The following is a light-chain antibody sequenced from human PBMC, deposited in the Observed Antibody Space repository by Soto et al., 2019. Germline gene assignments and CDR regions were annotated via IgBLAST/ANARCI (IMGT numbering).Light chain of an antibody. CDR1: QSLTSY. CDR2: GAS. V-gene: IGKV3-20*01. Sequence: EIVLTQSPGTLSLSPGERATLSCRASQSLTSYLAWYQQKPGQAPRLLIYGASIRATGIPDRFSGRGSGTDFTISISKLEPADFAVYCCQQDGSLLHTFGGGTKVEIK. CDR3: QQDGSLLHT. J-gene: IGKJ4*01.